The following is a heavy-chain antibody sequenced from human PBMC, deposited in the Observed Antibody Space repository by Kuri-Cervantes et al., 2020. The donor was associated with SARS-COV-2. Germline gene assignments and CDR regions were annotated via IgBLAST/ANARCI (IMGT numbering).Heavy chain of an antibody. Sequence: GGSLRLSCAASGFTFSSYAMSWVRQAPGKGLEWVSAIIGSVGSTYYADSVKGRLTISRDNSKNTLYRQMNSLRAEDTAVYYCATGWSLAIWGQGTLVTVSS. CDR3: ATGWSLAI. CDR1: GFTFSSYA. CDR2: IIGSVGST. J-gene: IGHJ4*02. V-gene: IGHV3-23*01. D-gene: IGHD2-8*01.